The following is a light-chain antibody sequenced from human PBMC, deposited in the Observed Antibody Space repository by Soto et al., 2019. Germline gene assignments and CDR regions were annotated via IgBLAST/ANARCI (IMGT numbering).Light chain of an antibody. J-gene: IGLJ3*02. CDR2: EVD. CDR1: SSDVGGYKY. Sequence: QSALTQPRSVSGSPGQSVTISCTGTSSDVGGYKYVAWYQQKPGKAPKLLIYEVDNRPSGVSNRFSGSKSGNTASLTISGLETEDEADYYCSSYTIFNTAVFGGGTKLTVL. V-gene: IGLV2-14*01. CDR3: SSYTIFNTAV.